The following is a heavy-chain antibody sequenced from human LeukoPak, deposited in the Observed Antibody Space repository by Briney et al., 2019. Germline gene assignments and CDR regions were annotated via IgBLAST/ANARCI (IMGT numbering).Heavy chain of an antibody. J-gene: IGHJ4*02. Sequence: PSETLSLTCTVSDGSISSSSYYWGWIRQPPGKGLEWIGSIYYSGSTYYNPSLKSRVTISVDTSKNQFSLKLSSVTAADTAVYYCATGRFGELLTYFDYWGQGTLVTVSS. CDR2: IYYSGST. D-gene: IGHD3-10*01. CDR1: DGSISSSSYY. CDR3: ATGRFGELLTYFDY. V-gene: IGHV4-39*01.